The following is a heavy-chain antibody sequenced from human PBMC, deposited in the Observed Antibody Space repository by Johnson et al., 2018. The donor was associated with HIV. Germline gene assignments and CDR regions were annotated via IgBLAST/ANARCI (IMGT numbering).Heavy chain of an antibody. V-gene: IGHV3-7*01. CDR1: GFTFSSYA. J-gene: IGHJ3*02. Sequence: MQLVESGGGVVQPGRSLRLSCAASGFTFSSYAMHWVRQAPGKGLEWVANIKQDGSEKYYVDSVKGRFTISRDNAKNSLYLQMNSLRAEDTAVYYCARSVGYCSGGSCSPDAFDIWGQGTMVTVSS. CDR2: IKQDGSEK. D-gene: IGHD2-15*01. CDR3: ARSVGYCSGGSCSPDAFDI.